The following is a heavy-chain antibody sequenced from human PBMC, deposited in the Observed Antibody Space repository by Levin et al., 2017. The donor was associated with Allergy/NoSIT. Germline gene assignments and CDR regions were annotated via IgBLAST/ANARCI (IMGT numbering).Heavy chain of an antibody. CDR1: GFSFRSYA. CDR3: ARSSRGYGTFVY. CDR2: IYASADSI. J-gene: IGHJ4*02. V-gene: IGHV3-23*01. Sequence: GESLKISCAASGFSFRSYAMSWVRQAPGKGLEWVSAIYASADSIYYSDSVKGRFTISKDSSKNTLYLHMNILRADDTAVYYCARSSRGYGTFVYWGQGTLVTVSS. D-gene: IGHD5-12*01.